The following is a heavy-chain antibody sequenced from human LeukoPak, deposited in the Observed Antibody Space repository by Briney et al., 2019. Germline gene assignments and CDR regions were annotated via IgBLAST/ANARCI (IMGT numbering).Heavy chain of an antibody. CDR3: ARARGSGSYYGHDYYYYHYMDV. V-gene: IGHV4-4*07. J-gene: IGHJ6*03. Sequence: PSETLSLTCTVSGGSISSYYRSWIRQPAGKGLEWLGRIYTSGSTNYNPSLKSRVTMSVDTSKNQFSLKLSSVTAADTAIYYCARARGSGSYYGHDYYYYHYMDVWGKGTTVTVSS. CDR1: GGSISSYY. CDR2: IYTSGST. D-gene: IGHD3-10*01.